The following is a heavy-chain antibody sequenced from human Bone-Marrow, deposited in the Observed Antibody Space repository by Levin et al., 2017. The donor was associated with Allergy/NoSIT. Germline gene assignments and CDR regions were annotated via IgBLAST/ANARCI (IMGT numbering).Heavy chain of an antibody. CDR3: ATVPGRRGYFDP. Sequence: SETLSLTCTVSGASVTSGGYYWSWIRQPPGKGLEWIGHIYYTGGTEYNPSLKSRVTISGDASKNQFSLNLNSVTGADTAEYYCATVPGRRGYFDPWGQGTLVTVSS. D-gene: IGHD5-18*01. V-gene: IGHV4-61*08. J-gene: IGHJ5*02. CDR2: IYYTGGT. CDR1: GASVTSGGYY.